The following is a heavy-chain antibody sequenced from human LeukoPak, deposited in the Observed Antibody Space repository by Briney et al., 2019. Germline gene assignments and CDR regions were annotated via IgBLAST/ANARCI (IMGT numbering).Heavy chain of an antibody. V-gene: IGHV3-30*02. CDR2: IHYDSSTE. J-gene: IGHJ4*02. Sequence: PGGSLRLSCAASGFAFSSYGMHWVRQAPGKGLEWVAYIHYDSSTEDYADSVKGRFTISRDNSKNSLYLQMNSLRAEDTALYYCAKDSSLDYWGQGTLVTVSS. CDR3: AKDSSLDY. D-gene: IGHD3-16*02. CDR1: GFAFSSYG.